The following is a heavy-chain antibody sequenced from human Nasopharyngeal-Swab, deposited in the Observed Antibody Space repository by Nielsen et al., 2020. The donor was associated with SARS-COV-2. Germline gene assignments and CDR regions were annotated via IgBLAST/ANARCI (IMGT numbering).Heavy chain of an antibody. CDR1: GGSVSSGSYY. D-gene: IGHD1-26*01. J-gene: IGHJ6*03. CDR2: IYYSGST. Sequence: SETLSLTCTVSGGSVSSGSYYWSWIRQPPGKGLEWIGYIYYSGSTNYNPSLKRRVTISVDTSKNQFSLKLSSVTAADTAVYYCARDLPDSVGATYYYMDVWGKGTTVTVSS. CDR3: ARDLPDSVGATYYYMDV. V-gene: IGHV4-61*01.